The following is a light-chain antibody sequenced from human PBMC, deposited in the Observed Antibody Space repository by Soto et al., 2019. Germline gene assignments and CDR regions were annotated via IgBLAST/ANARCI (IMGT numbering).Light chain of an antibody. V-gene: IGKV3-11*01. Sequence: IVLTQSPATLSLSPGARTTLSCRASQSVSSYLAWYQQKPGQAHRLLIYDSSNRATGIPARFSGSGSGTDFTLTISSLEPEDFAVYYCQQRSNWLLTFGGGTKVEIK. J-gene: IGKJ4*01. CDR3: QQRSNWLLT. CDR1: QSVSSY. CDR2: DSS.